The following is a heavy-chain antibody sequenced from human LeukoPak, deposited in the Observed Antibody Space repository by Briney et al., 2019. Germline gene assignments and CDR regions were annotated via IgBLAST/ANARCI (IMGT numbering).Heavy chain of an antibody. V-gene: IGHV3-30*18. J-gene: IGHJ4*02. D-gene: IGHD3-10*01. CDR1: GFTFSSYG. Sequence: PGRSLRLSCAASGFTFSSYGVHWVRQAPGKGLEWVAVISYDGSNKYYADSVKGRFTISRDNSKNTLYLQMNSLRAEDTAVYYCAKDLRSSYGSGPTRDYWGQGTLVTVSS. CDR2: ISYDGSNK. CDR3: AKDLRSSYGSGPTRDY.